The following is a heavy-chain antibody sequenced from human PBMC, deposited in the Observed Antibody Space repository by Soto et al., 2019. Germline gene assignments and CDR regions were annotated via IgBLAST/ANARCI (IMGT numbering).Heavy chain of an antibody. CDR1: GLTFSNYV. V-gene: IGHV3-30-3*01. CDR3: VAGDQYYGMGV. D-gene: IGHD2-2*01. J-gene: IGHJ6*02. CDR2: ISYDGSNK. Sequence: QVQLVESGGGVVQPGRSLRLSCAASGLTFSNYVMYWVRQAPGKGLEWVAAISYDGSNKHYADSVKGRFTISRDNSKNTLYLQTNSLRAEDTAVYYCVAGDQYYGMGVWGQGTTVTVSS.